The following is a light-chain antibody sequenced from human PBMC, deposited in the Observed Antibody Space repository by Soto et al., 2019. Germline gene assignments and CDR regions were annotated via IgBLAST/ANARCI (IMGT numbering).Light chain of an antibody. CDR3: HQSYSTPSIT. Sequence: DSQVTPSPTSLSASVGARVTITCRASQSISSYLNWYQQKPGKAPKLLIYAASSLQSGVPSRFSGSGSGTDFTLTISSLQPEDFATYYCHQSYSTPSITFGQGTLLEIK. CDR2: AAS. CDR1: QSISSY. J-gene: IGKJ5*01. V-gene: IGKV1-39*01.